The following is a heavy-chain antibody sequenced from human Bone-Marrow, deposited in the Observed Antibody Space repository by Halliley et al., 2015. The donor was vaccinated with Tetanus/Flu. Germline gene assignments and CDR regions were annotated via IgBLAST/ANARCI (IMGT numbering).Heavy chain of an antibody. Sequence: GLGWVASVGDDGTNTSYGASMVGRFTLSRDNAKNMVYLQKSSLRAADSAVYYCARVERWYDPWDQGTLVPVSS. CDR3: ARVERWYDP. CDR2: VGDDGTNT. J-gene: IGHJ5*02. V-gene: IGHV3-74*01.